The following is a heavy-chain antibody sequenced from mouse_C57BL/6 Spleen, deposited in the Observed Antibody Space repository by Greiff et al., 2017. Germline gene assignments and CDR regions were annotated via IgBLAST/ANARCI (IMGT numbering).Heavy chain of an antibody. J-gene: IGHJ1*03. CDR1: GYTFTSYW. Sequence: QVQLQQPGAELVRPGSSVKLSCKASGYTFTSYWMHWVKQRPIQGLEWIGNIDPSDSETHYNQKFKDKATLTVDKSSSTAYMQLSSLTSEDSAVYYCARNFYYYGSSYGYFDVWGTGTTVTVSS. D-gene: IGHD1-1*01. CDR2: IDPSDSET. V-gene: IGHV1-52*01. CDR3: ARNFYYYGSSYGYFDV.